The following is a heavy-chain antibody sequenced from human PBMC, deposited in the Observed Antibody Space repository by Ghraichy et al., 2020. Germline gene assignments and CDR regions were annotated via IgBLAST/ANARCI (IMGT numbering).Heavy chain of an antibody. CDR1: GFTVSSNY. CDR3: ARDSTVTTPGY. J-gene: IGHJ4*02. CDR2: IYSGGST. Sequence: LSLTCAASGFTVSSNYMSWVRQAPGKGLEWVSVIYSGGSTYYADSVKGRFTISRDNSKNTLYLQMNSLRAEDTAVYYCARDSTVTTPGYWGQGTLVTVSS. V-gene: IGHV3-66*01. D-gene: IGHD4-17*01.